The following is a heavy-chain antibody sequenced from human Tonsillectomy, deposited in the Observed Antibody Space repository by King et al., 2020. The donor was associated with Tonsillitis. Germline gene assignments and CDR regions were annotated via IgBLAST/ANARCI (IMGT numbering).Heavy chain of an antibody. J-gene: IGHJ6*02. CDR2: ISGSVGST. Sequence: VQLVESGGGLVQPGGSLRLSCAASGFTFSSYAMSWVRQAPGKGLEWVSAISGSVGSTYYADSVKGRFTISRDNSKNTLYLQMNSLRAEDTAVYYCAKAGRQEGRITIFGVVNLTYYGMDVWGQGTTVTVSS. D-gene: IGHD3-3*01. CDR3: AKAGRQEGRITIFGVVNLTYYGMDV. V-gene: IGHV3-23*04. CDR1: GFTFSSYA.